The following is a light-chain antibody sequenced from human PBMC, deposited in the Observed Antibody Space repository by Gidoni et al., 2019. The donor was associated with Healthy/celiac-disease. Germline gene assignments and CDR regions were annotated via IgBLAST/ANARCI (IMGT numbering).Light chain of an antibody. V-gene: IGKV4-1*01. CDR3: QQYYSTPMYT. CDR1: QSVLYSSNNKNY. Sequence: DIVMTQSPDSLAVSLGERATINCKSSQSVLYSSNNKNYLAWYQQKPGQPPKLLIYWASTRESGVPDRFSGSGSVTDFTLTISSLQAEDVAVYYCQQYYSTPMYTFXQXTKLEIK. CDR2: WAS. J-gene: IGKJ2*01.